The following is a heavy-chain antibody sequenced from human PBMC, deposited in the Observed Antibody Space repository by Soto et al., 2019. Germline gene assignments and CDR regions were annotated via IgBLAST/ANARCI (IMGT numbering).Heavy chain of an antibody. CDR3: SRQASDFWSGKPQYYMDV. V-gene: IGHV3-73*01. Sequence: EVQLVESGGGLVQPGGSLKLSCAASGFTFSGSAMHWVRQASGKGQEWVGRIRSKGNNYATAYGASLKGRFTISRDDSKNTAYLQMNSLNTEDTAVYYCSRQASDFWSGKPQYYMDVWGKGTTVTVSS. J-gene: IGHJ6*03. CDR1: GFTFSGSA. D-gene: IGHD3-3*01. CDR2: IRSKGNNYAT.